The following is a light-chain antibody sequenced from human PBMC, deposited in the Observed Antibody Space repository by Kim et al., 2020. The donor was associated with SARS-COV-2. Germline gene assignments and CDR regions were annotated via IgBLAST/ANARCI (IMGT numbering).Light chain of an antibody. CDR2: GAS. CDR1: QTVTIN. Sequence: EVVMTQSPATLSVSPGERATLSCRASQTVTINVAWYQHKPGQAPRLLIYGASTRATVLPARFSGSGSGTEFTLTIMSLQSEDFAVYYCQQYHFWPYTFGQGTELGI. J-gene: IGKJ2*01. CDR3: QQYHFWPYT. V-gene: IGKV3-15*01.